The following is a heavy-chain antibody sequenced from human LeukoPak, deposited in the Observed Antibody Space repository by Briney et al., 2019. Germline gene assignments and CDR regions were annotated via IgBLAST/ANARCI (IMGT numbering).Heavy chain of an antibody. CDR2: ISSNGGST. CDR1: GFTFSSYA. V-gene: IGHV3-64*01. J-gene: IGHJ6*02. Sequence: GGSLRLSCAASGFTFSSYAMHWVRQAPGKGLEYVSAISSNGGSTYYANSVKGRFTISRDSSKNTLYLQMGSLRAEDMAVYYCARAESYYYGMDVWGQGTTVTVSS. CDR3: ARAESYYYGMDV.